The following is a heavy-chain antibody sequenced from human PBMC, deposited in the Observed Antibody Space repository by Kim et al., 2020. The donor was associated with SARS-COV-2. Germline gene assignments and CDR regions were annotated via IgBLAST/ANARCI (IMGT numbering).Heavy chain of an antibody. CDR3: ARQDGSGSYYSDY. V-gene: IGHV5-51*01. D-gene: IGHD3-10*01. Sequence: YSPSFQGQVTISADRSTSTAYLQWSSLKASDTAMYYCARQDGSGSYYSDYWGQGTLVTVSS. J-gene: IGHJ4*02.